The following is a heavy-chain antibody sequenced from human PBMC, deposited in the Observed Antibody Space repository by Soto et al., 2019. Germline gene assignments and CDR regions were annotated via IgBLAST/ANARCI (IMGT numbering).Heavy chain of an antibody. D-gene: IGHD3-3*01. CDR2: ISAYNGNT. V-gene: IGHV1-18*01. J-gene: IGHJ5*02. Sequence: QVQLVQSGAEVKKPGASVKVSCKASGYTFTSYGISWVRQAPGQGLEWMGWISAYNGNTNYAQKLQGRVTMTTDTSTSTAYMQLRSLRSDDTAVYYCARDHGLLFLEWLSSVSWFDPWGQGTLVTVS. CDR3: ARDHGLLFLEWLSSVSWFDP. CDR1: GYTFTSYG.